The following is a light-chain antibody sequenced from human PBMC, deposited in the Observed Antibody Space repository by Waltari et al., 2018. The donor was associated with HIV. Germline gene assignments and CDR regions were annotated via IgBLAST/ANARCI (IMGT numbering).Light chain of an antibody. CDR3: TSYISSAIPV. CDR1: ATAHSA. V-gene: IGLV2-14*01. Sequence: SALTQPASVSGSPGQSITLSCTGTATAHSAVPWYQHRPGEAPKVIIFEFVNRPSGVSNRFSGSRSGNTASLTISGLLAEDEADYFCTSYISSAIPVFGGGTKVTVL. J-gene: IGLJ2*01. CDR2: EFV.